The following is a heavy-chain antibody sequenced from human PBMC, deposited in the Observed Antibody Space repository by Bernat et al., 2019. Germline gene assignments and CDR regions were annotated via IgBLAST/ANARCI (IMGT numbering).Heavy chain of an antibody. Sequence: EVQLVQSGAEVKKPGESLRISCKGSGYSFTSYWISRVRQMPGKGLEWMGRIDPSDSYTNYSPSFQGHVTISADKSISTAYLQWSSLKASDTAMYYCARTDYDFWSGYPYYYYMDVWGKGTTVTVSS. D-gene: IGHD3-3*01. CDR2: IDPSDSYT. CDR3: ARTDYDFWSGYPYYYYMDV. V-gene: IGHV5-10-1*03. J-gene: IGHJ6*03. CDR1: GYSFTSYW.